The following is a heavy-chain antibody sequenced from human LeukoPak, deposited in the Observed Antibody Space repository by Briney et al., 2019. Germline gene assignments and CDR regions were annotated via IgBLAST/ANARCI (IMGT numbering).Heavy chain of an antibody. CDR3: ARHGDPTTVTTWYFDL. CDR1: GYSFTSYW. V-gene: IGHV5-51*01. CDR2: IYPGDSDT. D-gene: IGHD4-11*01. J-gene: IGHJ2*01. Sequence: GESLKISCKGSGYSFTSYWIGWVRQMPGKGLEWMEIIYPGDSDTRYSPSLQGQVTISADKSISTAYLQWSSLKASDTAMYYCARHGDPTTVTTWYFDLWGRGTLVTVSS.